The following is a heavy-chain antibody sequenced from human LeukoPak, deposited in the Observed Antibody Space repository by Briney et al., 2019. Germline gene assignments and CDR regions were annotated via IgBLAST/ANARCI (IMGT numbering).Heavy chain of an antibody. J-gene: IGHJ6*03. D-gene: IGHD5-18*01. V-gene: IGHV4-39*01. CDR2: IYYSGST. CDR1: GGSISSSSYY. CDR3: ARTAMVPNYYYYYMDV. Sequence: PSETLSLTCTVSGGSISSSSYYWGWIRQPPGKGLEWIGSIYYSGSTYYNPSLKSRVTISVDTSKNQFSLKLSSVTAADTAVYYCARTAMVPNYYYYYMDVWGKGTTVTVSS.